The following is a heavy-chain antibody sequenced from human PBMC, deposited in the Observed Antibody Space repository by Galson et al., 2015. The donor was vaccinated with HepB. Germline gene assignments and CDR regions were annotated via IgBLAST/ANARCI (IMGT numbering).Heavy chain of an antibody. Sequence: SLRLSCAASGFPFNKYGMHWVRQAPGKGLEWVAFIGYDESGEYYADSVRGRFTISKDNSNNRLHLQMNSLRAEDTAVYYCVKDLPYTGYDTGFYGMDGWGQGTTVTVSS. CDR1: GFPFNKYG. D-gene: IGHD5-12*01. J-gene: IGHJ6*02. V-gene: IGHV3-30*02. CDR2: IGYDESGE. CDR3: VKDLPYTGYDTGFYGMDG.